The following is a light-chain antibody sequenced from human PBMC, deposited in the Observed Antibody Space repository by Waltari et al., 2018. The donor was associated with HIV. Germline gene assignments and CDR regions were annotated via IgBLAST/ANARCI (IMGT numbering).Light chain of an antibody. Sequence: EIVMTQSPATLYVSPGERTILSCRASQSVSSNLAWYKQKPGQAPRLLIHSASTRATGIPARFSGGGSGTDFMLTITSLQSEDSGFYYCQQYGSWPLTFGGGTKVEIK. CDR3: QQYGSWPLT. CDR1: QSVSSN. J-gene: IGKJ4*01. CDR2: SAS. V-gene: IGKV3-15*01.